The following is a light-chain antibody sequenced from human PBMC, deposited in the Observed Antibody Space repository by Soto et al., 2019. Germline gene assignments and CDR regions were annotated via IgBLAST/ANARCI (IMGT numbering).Light chain of an antibody. V-gene: IGKV1-12*01. J-gene: IGKJ5*01. Sequence: DILMTQSPSSVSASVGDRVTITCRATQGLSGSLAWYQQKPGKAPKLLISVTSRLQSGVPSRFSGSASGTDFTLTIDSLQPEDLATYYCQQGHNWPLTFGQGTRLEIK. CDR2: VTS. CDR1: QGLSGS. CDR3: QQGHNWPLT.